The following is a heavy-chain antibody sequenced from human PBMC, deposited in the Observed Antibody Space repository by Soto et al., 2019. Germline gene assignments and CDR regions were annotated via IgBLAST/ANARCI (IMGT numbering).Heavy chain of an antibody. J-gene: IGHJ4*02. CDR2: ISGSGGST. Sequence: PGGSLRLSCAASGFTFSGYAMSWVRQAPGKGLEWVSAISGSGGSTHYAVSVKGRFSIARDSSKNTLDLQMNSLRAEDTAIYYCAKGRQVDLLLPFDCWGQGALVTVSS. CDR3: AKGRQVDLLLPFDC. V-gene: IGHV3-23*01. CDR1: GFTFSGYA. D-gene: IGHD3-22*01.